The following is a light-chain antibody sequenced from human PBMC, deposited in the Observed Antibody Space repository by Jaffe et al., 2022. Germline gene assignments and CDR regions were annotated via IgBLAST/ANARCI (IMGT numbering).Light chain of an antibody. V-gene: IGLV3-19*01. CDR2: GDN. CDR3: FSRDSIYNQWV. CDR1: SLRNCY. Sequence: SSELTQDPAVSVALGQTVRITCQGDSLRNCYTSWYQQKPGQAPLLVFYGDNKRPSGIPDRFSGSSSGNTASLTITGAQAEDEADYYCFSRDSIYNQWVFGGGTKLTVL. J-gene: IGLJ3*02.